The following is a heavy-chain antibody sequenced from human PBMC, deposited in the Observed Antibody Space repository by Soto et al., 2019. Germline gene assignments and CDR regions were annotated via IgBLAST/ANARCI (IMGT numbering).Heavy chain of an antibody. CDR2: INWNSGSI. CDR1: GFTFDDYA. V-gene: IGHV3-9*01. Sequence: PGGSLRLSCAASGFTFDDYAMHWVRQVPRKGLEWVSGINWNSGSIGYGDSVKGRFAISRDNAKSSLHLQMNSLSAEDTAFYYCVKDESINWYSGHFRHWGQGTLVTVPS. CDR3: VKDESINWYSGHFRH. J-gene: IGHJ1*01. D-gene: IGHD6-13*01.